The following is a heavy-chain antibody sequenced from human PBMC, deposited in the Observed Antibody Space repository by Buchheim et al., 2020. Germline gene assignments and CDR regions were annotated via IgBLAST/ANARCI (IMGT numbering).Heavy chain of an antibody. V-gene: IGHV1-2*02. CDR3: ARVENHYDSSADYYGMDV. Sequence: QVQLVQSGAEVKKPGASVKVSCKASGYTFTGYYMHWVRQAPGQGLEWMGWINPNSGGTNYSQKFQGRVTMTRDTSISTAYMELSMLRADDTAVYYCARVENHYDSSADYYGMDVWGQGTT. J-gene: IGHJ6*02. CDR2: INPNSGGT. D-gene: IGHD3-22*01. CDR1: GYTFTGYY.